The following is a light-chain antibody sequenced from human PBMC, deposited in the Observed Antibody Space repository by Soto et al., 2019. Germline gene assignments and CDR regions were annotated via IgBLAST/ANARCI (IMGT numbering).Light chain of an antibody. J-gene: IGKJ3*01. Sequence: PGERATLSCRASQSVSSSYFAWYQQKPGQAPRLLIYGASSRATGVPDRFSGSGSGTDFTLTISRLEPEDFAVYYCPQYGSSPQGFTFGPGNRVDVK. V-gene: IGKV3-20*01. CDR1: QSVSSSY. CDR3: PQYGSSPQGFT. CDR2: GAS.